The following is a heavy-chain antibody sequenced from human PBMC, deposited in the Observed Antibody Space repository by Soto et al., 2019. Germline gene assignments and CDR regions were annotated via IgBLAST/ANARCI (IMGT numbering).Heavy chain of an antibody. CDR3: AREAARPTYYYYYYYMDV. CDR1: GGSFSGYY. J-gene: IGHJ6*03. V-gene: IGHV4-34*01. D-gene: IGHD6-6*01. Sequence: SETLSLTCAVYGGSFSGYYWSWIRQPPGKGLEWIGEINHSGSTNYNPSLKSRVTISVDTSKNQFSLKLSSVTAADTAVYYCAREAARPTYYYYYYYMDVWGKGTKVTVSS. CDR2: INHSGST.